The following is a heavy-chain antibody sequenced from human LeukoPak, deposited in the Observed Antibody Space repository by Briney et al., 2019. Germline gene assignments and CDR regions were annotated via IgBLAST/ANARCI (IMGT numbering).Heavy chain of an antibody. CDR3: ARGDIVATTNFDY. Sequence: SETLSLTCAVYGGSFSGYYWSWIRQPPGKGLEWIGEINHSGSTNYNPSLKSRVTISVDTSKNQFSPKLSSVTAADTAVYYCARGDIVATTNFDYWGQGTLVTVSS. CDR1: GGSFSGYY. D-gene: IGHD5-12*01. J-gene: IGHJ4*02. CDR2: INHSGST. V-gene: IGHV4-34*01.